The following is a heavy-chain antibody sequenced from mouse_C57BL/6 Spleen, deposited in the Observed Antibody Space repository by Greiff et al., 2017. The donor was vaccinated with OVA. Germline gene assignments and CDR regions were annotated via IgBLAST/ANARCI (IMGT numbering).Heavy chain of an antibody. CDR2: ISYDGSN. Sequence: EVKLQESGPGLVKPSQSLSLTCSVTGYSITSGYYWNWIRQFPGNKLEWMGYISYDGSNNYNPSLKNRISITRDTSKNQFFLKLNSVTTEDTATYYCAREGATTAPWYFDVWGTGTTVTVSS. D-gene: IGHD1-1*01. J-gene: IGHJ1*03. V-gene: IGHV3-6*01. CDR3: AREGATTAPWYFDV. CDR1: GYSITSGYY.